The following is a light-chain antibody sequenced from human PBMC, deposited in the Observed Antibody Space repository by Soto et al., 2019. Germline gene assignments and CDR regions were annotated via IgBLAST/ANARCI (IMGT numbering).Light chain of an antibody. V-gene: IGLV4-60*02. CDR3: ETWDSNTRV. Sequence: QAVVTQSSSASASLGSSVKLTCTLSSGHSSYIIAWHQQQPGKAPRYLMKLEGSGSYNKGSGVPDRFSGSSSGADRYFTISNLQFEDEADYYCETWDSNTRVFGTGTKVTVL. CDR1: SGHSSYI. CDR2: LEGSGSY. J-gene: IGLJ1*01.